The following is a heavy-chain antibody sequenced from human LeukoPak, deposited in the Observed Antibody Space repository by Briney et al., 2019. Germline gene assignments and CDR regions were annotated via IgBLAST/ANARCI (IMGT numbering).Heavy chain of an antibody. V-gene: IGHV3-30*02. D-gene: IGHD3-10*01. J-gene: IGHJ6*03. Sequence: GGSLRLSCAASGFTFSSYGMHWVRQAPGKGLEWVAFIRYDGSNKYYADSVKGRFTISRDNSKNTLYLQMNSLRAEDTAVYYYAKEGVDYGSGNYMDVWGKGTTVTVSS. CDR1: GFTFSSYG. CDR2: IRYDGSNK. CDR3: AKEGVDYGSGNYMDV.